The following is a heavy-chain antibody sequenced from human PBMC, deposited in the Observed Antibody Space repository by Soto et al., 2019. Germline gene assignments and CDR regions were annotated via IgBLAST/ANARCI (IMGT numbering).Heavy chain of an antibody. V-gene: IGHV1-69*13. CDR2: IIPIFGTA. CDR3: ARHDYDILAGYSFGYFDY. D-gene: IGHD3-9*01. CDR1: GGTFSSYT. J-gene: IGHJ4*02. Sequence: SVKVSCKASGGTFSSYTISWVRQAPGQGLEWMGGIIPIFGTANYAQKFQGRVTITADESTSTAYMELSSLRSEDTAVYYCARHDYDILAGYSFGYFDYWGQGTLVTVSS.